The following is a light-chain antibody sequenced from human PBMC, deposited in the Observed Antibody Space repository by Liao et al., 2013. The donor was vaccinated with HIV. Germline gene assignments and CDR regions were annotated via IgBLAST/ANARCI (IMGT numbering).Light chain of an antibody. J-gene: IGLJ2*01. V-gene: IGLV3-1*01. CDR1: YLKDKH. CDR3: QAWDSSTAA. CDR2: QDN. Sequence: SYELTQPPSVSVSPGQTATITCYGVYLKDKHVCWYQQRPGQSPVLLICQDNKRPSGIPERFSGSNSGSTATLTISGTQAMDEADYHCQAWDSSTAAFGGGTKLTVL.